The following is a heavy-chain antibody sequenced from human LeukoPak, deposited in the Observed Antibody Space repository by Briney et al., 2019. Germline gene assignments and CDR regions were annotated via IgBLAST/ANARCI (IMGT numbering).Heavy chain of an antibody. J-gene: IGHJ6*03. CDR2: INHSGST. CDR3: ARGLRYSGSYYYYYYMDV. D-gene: IGHD1-26*01. CDR1: GGSFSGYY. Sequence: SETLSLTCAVYGGSFSGYYWSWIRQPPGKGLEWIGEINHSGSTNYNPSLKSRVTISVDTSKNQFSLKLSSVTAADTAVYYCARGLRYSGSYYYYYYMDVWGKGTTVTISS. V-gene: IGHV4-34*01.